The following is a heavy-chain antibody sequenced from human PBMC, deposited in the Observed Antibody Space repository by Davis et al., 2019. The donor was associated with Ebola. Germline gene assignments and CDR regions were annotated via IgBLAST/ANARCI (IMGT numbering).Heavy chain of an antibody. V-gene: IGHV3-48*02. CDR2: ISSSSSTI. CDR1: GFTFSSYS. Sequence: GESLKISCAASGFTFSSYSMNWVRQAPGKGLEWVSYISSSSSTIYYADSVKGRFTISRDNAKNSLYLQMNSLRDEDTAVYYCAREDDDFYLYFDYWGQGTLVTVSS. CDR3: AREDDDFYLYFDY. D-gene: IGHD2-21*02. J-gene: IGHJ4*02.